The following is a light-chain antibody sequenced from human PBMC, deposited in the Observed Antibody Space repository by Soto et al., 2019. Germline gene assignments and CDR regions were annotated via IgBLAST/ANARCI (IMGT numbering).Light chain of an antibody. CDR2: DVS. J-gene: IGKJ3*01. Sequence: DIQMTQSPSILSASVGDRVTITCRASQSVSNWLAWYQQKPGKAPQLLIYDVSTLRSGVPSRFSGRGSGTQFTLTISSLQPDDFANYHCQHYHSYFPPTFGPGTKLEI. V-gene: IGKV1-5*01. CDR1: QSVSNW. CDR3: QHYHSYFPPT.